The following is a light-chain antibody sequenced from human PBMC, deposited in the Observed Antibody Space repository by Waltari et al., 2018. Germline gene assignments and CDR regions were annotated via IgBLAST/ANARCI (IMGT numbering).Light chain of an antibody. Sequence: DIQMTQSPSTLSASVGDTVTITCRASQDISTWLAWYQQKPGKAPKFLIYQASNLESGVPSRFSGSGSGTEFTLTINSLQPDDFATYYCQHYNTFPWTFGQGTKVDIQ. CDR2: QAS. J-gene: IGKJ1*01. V-gene: IGKV1-5*03. CDR3: QHYNTFPWT. CDR1: QDISTW.